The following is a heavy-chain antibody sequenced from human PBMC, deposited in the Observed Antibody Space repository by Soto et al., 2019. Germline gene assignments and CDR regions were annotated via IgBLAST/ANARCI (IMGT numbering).Heavy chain of an antibody. CDR3: ARGVGIVLTRDY. D-gene: IGHD5-12*01. J-gene: IGHJ4*02. CDR2: INHSGST. Sequence: QVQIQQWGAGLLKPSETLSLTCAVYGGSFSGYYWSWIRQPQGKGLEWIGEINHSGSTNYNPSLKSRVTISVDTSKKQCSLKLSSVTAAENAVYYCARGVGIVLTRDYWAQGNLVTVSS. CDR1: GGSFSGYY. V-gene: IGHV4-34*01.